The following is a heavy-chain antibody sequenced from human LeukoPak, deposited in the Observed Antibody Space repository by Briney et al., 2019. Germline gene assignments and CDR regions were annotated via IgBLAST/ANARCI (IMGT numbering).Heavy chain of an antibody. J-gene: IGHJ4*02. D-gene: IGHD5-24*01. CDR2: INHSGST. CDR1: GGSFSGYY. Sequence: PSETLSLTCAVYGGSFSGYYWSWIRQPPGKGLEWIGEINHSGSTNYNPSLKSRVTISVDTSKNQFSLKLSSVTAADTAVYYCARLCRDGYLYYFDYWGQGTLVTVSS. CDR3: ARLCRDGYLYYFDY. V-gene: IGHV4-34*01.